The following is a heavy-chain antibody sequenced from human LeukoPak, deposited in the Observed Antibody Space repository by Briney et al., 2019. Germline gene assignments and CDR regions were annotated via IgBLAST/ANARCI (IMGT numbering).Heavy chain of an antibody. CDR1: GGSIISAGYY. J-gene: IGHJ4*02. V-gene: IGHV4-31*03. Sequence: SETLSLTCTVSGGSIISAGYYWSWIRQHPGKGLEWIGYIYYSGSSYYNPSLKSRVTISADTSKNQFSLKLSSVTAADTAVYYCARQGELAIDYWGQGTLVTVSS. CDR2: IYYSGSS. CDR3: ARQGELAIDY. D-gene: IGHD1-26*01.